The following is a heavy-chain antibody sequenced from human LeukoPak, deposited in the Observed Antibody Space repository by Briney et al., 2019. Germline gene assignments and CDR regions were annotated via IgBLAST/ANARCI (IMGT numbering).Heavy chain of an antibody. CDR1: GFTVGSNY. J-gene: IGHJ3*02. CDR2: IYSGGST. CDR3: ARIRDAVDI. V-gene: IGHV3-53*01. Sequence: GGSLRLSYAAPGFTVGSNYMSWVRQAPGKGLEWVSVIYSGGSTYYADSVKGRFTISRDNSKNTLYLQMNSLKAEDTPCFYGARIRDAVDIWVQATMVTVSS.